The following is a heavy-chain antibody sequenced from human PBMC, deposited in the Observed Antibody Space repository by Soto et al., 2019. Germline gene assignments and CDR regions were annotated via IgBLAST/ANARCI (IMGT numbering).Heavy chain of an antibody. Sequence: QVQLVQSGAEVKKPGASVKVSCKASGYSFSTYDINWVRQAAGQGLEWMGWVNPKSGNTDYAQRFRGRVTMTSNTSISKAYMELSARTPEYTAVYYGARHYCDSTSCYTDWFDPLGQGTLVTVSS. CDR2: VNPKSGNT. J-gene: IGHJ5*02. V-gene: IGHV1-8*01. CDR1: GYSFSTYD. D-gene: IGHD2-2*02. CDR3: ARHYCDSTSCYTDWFDP.